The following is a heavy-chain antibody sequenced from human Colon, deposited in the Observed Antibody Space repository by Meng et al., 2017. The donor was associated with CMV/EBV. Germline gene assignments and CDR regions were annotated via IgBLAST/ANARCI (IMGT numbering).Heavy chain of an antibody. Sequence: SETLSLTCTVSGGSMTPYFWSWVRQPPGKPLEWIGHIHYSGTTNYNPPLKSRVAIFVDTSKNQFTLRLNFVTAADTATYYCARLGYYGSGSYYILDYWGQGTLVTVSS. V-gene: IGHV4-59*01. CDR3: ARLGYYGSGSYYILDY. J-gene: IGHJ4*02. CDR2: IHYSGTT. D-gene: IGHD3-10*01. CDR1: GGSMTPYF.